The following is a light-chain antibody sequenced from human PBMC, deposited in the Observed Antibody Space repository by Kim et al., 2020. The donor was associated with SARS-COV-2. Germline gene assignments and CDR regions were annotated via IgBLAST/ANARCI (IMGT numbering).Light chain of an antibody. CDR1: QSVSSSY. Sequence: PGERATLSCRASQSVSSSYLAWYQQKPGQAPRLLIYGASSRATGIPDRFSGSGSGTDFTLTISRLEPEDFAVYYCQQYGSSPWTFGQGTKVDI. V-gene: IGKV3-20*01. J-gene: IGKJ1*01. CDR2: GAS. CDR3: QQYGSSPWT.